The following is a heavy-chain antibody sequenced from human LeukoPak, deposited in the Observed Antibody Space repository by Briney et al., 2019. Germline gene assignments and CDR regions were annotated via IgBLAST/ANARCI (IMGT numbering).Heavy chain of an antibody. J-gene: IGHJ4*02. CDR2: ISYDGSNK. Sequence: PGGSLRLSCAASGFTFSSYAMHWVRQAPGKGLEWVAVISYDGSNKYYADSVKGRFTISRDNSKNTLYLQMNSLRAEDTALYYCAKVVGTGTTPTDYWGQGTLVTVSS. CDR1: GFTFSSYA. V-gene: IGHV3-30-3*01. D-gene: IGHD1-1*01. CDR3: AKVVGTGTTPTDY.